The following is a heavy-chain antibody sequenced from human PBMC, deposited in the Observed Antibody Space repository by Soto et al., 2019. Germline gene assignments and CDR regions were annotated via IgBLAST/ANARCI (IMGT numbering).Heavy chain of an antibody. CDR2: TYSGGST. J-gene: IGHJ6*02. D-gene: IGHD2-8*01. CDR1: GFTDSSNY. CDR3: ASVWVAGHYGMDV. V-gene: IGHV3-53*01. Sequence: PGGSLRLSCAASGFTDSSNYMSWVRQAPGKGLEWVSVTYSGGSTYYADSVKGRFTSSRDNSKNTLYLQMNSLRAEDTAVYYCASVWVAGHYGMDVWGQGTTVTVSS.